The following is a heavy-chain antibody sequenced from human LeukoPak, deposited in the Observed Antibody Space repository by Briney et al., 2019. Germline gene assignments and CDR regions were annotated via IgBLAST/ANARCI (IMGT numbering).Heavy chain of an antibody. J-gene: IGHJ4*02. V-gene: IGHV3-30*02. Sequence: GGSLRLSCAASGFTFSSYGMHWVRQAPGKGLEWVAFIRYDGSNKYYADSVKGRFTISRDNSKNTLYLQMKSLRAEDTAVYYCTREQDREAAATVIGDSWGQGTLVTVSS. D-gene: IGHD2-15*01. CDR3: TREQDREAAATVIGDS. CDR2: IRYDGSNK. CDR1: GFTFSSYG.